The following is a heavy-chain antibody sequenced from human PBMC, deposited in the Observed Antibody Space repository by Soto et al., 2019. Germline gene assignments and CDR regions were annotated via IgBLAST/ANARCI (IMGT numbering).Heavy chain of an antibody. Sequence: PGGSLRLSCAASGFTFRSYAMHWVRQAPGKGLEWVAVISYDGVTIYHADSVKGRFTISRDNSKDTLYLRMDSVKVEDTAVYHCARVHLVAGSAFYCAMDVWGPGTAVTVSS. CDR1: GFTFRSYA. CDR3: ARVHLVAGSAFYCAMDV. CDR2: ISYDGVTI. V-gene: IGHV3-33*08. J-gene: IGHJ6*02. D-gene: IGHD6-6*01.